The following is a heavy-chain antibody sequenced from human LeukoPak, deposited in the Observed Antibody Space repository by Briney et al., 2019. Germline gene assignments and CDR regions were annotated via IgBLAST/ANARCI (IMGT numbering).Heavy chain of an antibody. CDR1: GFTFSTYE. CDR3: ARFSDILTGFDY. V-gene: IGHV3-48*03. D-gene: IGHD3-9*01. J-gene: IGHJ4*02. Sequence: TGGSLRLSCAASGFTFSTYEMNWVRQAPGKGLEWVAYISSSGRTINYADSVKGRFTISRDNAKNSLYLQMNSLRAEDTAVYYCARFSDILTGFDYWGQGALVTVSS. CDR2: ISSSGRTI.